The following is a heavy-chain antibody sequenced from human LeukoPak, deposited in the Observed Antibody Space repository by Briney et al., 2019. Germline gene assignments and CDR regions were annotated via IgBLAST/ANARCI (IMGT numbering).Heavy chain of an antibody. V-gene: IGHV4-34*01. Sequence: SETLSLTCAVYGGSFSGYYWSWIRQPPGKGLEWIGEINHSGSTNYNPSLKSRVTISVDTSKNQFSLKLSSVTAADTAVYYCARVFGAGRRWFDPWGQGTPVTVSS. CDR2: INHSGST. CDR1: GGSFSGYY. J-gene: IGHJ5*02. D-gene: IGHD6-13*01. CDR3: ARVFGAGRRWFDP.